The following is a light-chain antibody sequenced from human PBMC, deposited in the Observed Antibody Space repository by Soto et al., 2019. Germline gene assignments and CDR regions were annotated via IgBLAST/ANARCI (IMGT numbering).Light chain of an antibody. J-gene: IGLJ2*01. Sequence: QSVLTQSPSASASLGASVKLTCTLSSGHSSYAIAWHQQQPEKGPRYLMKLNSDGSHSKGDGIPDRFSGSSSGAERCLTISSLRSEDEADYYCQTWGTGIQVFGGGTKVTVL. V-gene: IGLV4-69*01. CDR2: LNSDGSH. CDR1: SGHSSYA. CDR3: QTWGTGIQV.